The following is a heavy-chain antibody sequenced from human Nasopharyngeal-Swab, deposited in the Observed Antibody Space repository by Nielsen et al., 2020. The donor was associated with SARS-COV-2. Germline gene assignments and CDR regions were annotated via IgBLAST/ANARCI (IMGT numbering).Heavy chain of an antibody. J-gene: IGHJ4*02. Sequence: SQTLSLTCALSCVSISSYYWSWIRPPPGKGLEWIWYIPSSGTTNYNPSLKSRVTISVDTSKNQFSLKLSSVTAADTAVYYCARDHSYYDSNGYYFDYWGLGTLVTVSS. D-gene: IGHD3-22*01. CDR1: CVSISSYY. V-gene: IGHV4-59*01. CDR3: ARDHSYYDSNGYYFDY. CDR2: IPSSGTT.